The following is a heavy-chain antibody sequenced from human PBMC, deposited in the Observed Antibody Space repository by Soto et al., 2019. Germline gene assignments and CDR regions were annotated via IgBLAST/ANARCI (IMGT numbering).Heavy chain of an antibody. Sequence: EVQLVESGGGLVQPGGSLRLSCAASGFTFSSYWMHWVRQAPGKGLVWVSRINSDGSSTSYADSVKGRVTISRDNAKNTLYPQMNSQGAEDTAVYYCARGGWLEDYFDYWGQGTLVTLSS. CDR1: GFTFSSYW. CDR3: ARGGWLEDYFDY. CDR2: INSDGSST. J-gene: IGHJ4*02. V-gene: IGHV3-74*01. D-gene: IGHD6-19*01.